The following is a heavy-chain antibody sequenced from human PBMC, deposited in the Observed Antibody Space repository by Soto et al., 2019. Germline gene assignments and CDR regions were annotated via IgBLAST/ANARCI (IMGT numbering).Heavy chain of an antibody. CDR1: GGSISSYY. J-gene: IGHJ5*02. CDR3: ERDRWVDP. CDR2: IYYSGST. V-gene: IGHV4-59*01. Sequence: PSATLSLTCTVSGGSISSYYWSWIRQPPGKGLEWIGYIYYSGSTNYNPSLKSRVTISVDTSKNQFSLKLSSVTAADTAVYYCERDRWVDPWGQGTLVTVS.